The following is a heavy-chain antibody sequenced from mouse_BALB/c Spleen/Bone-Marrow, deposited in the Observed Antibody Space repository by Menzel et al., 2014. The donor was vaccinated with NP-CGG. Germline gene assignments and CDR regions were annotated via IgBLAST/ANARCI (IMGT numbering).Heavy chain of an antibody. J-gene: IGHJ4*01. Sequence: GGGLVQPGGSRKLSCAASGFTFSSFGMHWVRQAPEKGLEWVAYISSGSSTIYYADTVKGRFTISRDNPKNTLFLQMTSLRSEDTAMYYCATGTRAMDYWGQGTSVTVSS. CDR1: GFTFSSFG. CDR2: ISSGSSTI. CDR3: ATGTRAMDY. D-gene: IGHD4-1*01. V-gene: IGHV5-17*02.